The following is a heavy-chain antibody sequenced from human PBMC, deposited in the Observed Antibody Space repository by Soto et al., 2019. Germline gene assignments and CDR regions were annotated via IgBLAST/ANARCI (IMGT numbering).Heavy chain of an antibody. J-gene: IGHJ4*02. CDR2: IKPRSGET. Sequence: QVHLVQSGDEVGEPGASVKVSCKASGYNFNDYFMHWVRQAPGQGLEWMGWIKPRSGETKYEQKFHGGVTLTSDMSISTAYMEVTLVTCDDTAVYFCAAETGADTFDYWGQGTLVIVST. D-gene: IGHD1-1*01. CDR1: GYNFNDYF. CDR3: AAETGADTFDY. V-gene: IGHV1-2*02.